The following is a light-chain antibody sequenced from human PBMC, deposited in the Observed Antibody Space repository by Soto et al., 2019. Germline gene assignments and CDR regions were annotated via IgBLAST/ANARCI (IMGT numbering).Light chain of an antibody. Sequence: EIVLTQSPGTLSLSPGERATLSCRASQSVRSSTVAWYQQKPGQALRPRIYGASKRATGIPERFSGSGSGTDFTLTISRLEPEDFAVYYCQQYASSPWTFGQGTKVEVK. CDR1: QSVRSST. J-gene: IGKJ1*01. V-gene: IGKV3-20*01. CDR2: GAS. CDR3: QQYASSPWT.